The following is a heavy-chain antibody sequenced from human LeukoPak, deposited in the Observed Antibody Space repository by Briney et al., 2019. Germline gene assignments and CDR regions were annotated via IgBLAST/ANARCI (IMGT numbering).Heavy chain of an antibody. CDR1: GGSISSGSYY. CDR3: ARDGPGAFDI. CDR2: IYTSGNT. V-gene: IGHV4-61*02. Sequence: SETLSLTCTVSGGSISSGSYYWSWIRQPAGKGLEWIGRIYTSGNTNYNPSLKSRVTISVDTSKNQFSLKLSSVTAADTAVYYCARDGPGAFDIWGQGTMVTVSS. J-gene: IGHJ3*02.